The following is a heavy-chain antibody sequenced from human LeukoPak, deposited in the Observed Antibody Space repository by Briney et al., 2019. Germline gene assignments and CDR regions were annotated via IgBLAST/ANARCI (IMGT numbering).Heavy chain of an antibody. D-gene: IGHD6-19*01. CDR1: GYSFPSYG. CDR2: ISPYNGNT. Sequence: ASVKVSCKASGYSFPSYGISWVRQAPGQGPEWMGWISPYNGNTNYAQKLQGRVTMTTDTSTSTAYMELRSLRSDDTAVYYCAREAGAVAADYWGQGTLVTVSS. J-gene: IGHJ4*02. V-gene: IGHV1-18*01. CDR3: AREAGAVAADY.